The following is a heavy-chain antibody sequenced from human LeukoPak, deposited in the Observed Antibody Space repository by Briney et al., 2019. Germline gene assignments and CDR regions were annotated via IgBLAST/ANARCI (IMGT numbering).Heavy chain of an antibody. CDR1: GYTFTSYG. Sequence: ASVKVSCTASGYTFTSYGISWVRQAPGQGLEWMGWISAYNGNTNYAQKLQGRVTMTTDTSTSTAYMELRSLRSDDTAVYYCARDCRSGGSCYKVFDYWGQGTLVTVSS. J-gene: IGHJ4*02. V-gene: IGHV1-18*01. CDR2: ISAYNGNT. D-gene: IGHD2-15*01. CDR3: ARDCRSGGSCYKVFDY.